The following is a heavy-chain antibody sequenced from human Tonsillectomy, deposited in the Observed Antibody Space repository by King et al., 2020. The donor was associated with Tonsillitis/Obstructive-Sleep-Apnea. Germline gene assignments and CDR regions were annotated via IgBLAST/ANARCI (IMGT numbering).Heavy chain of an antibody. CDR1: GYTFTSYG. J-gene: IGHJ4*02. V-gene: IGHV1-18*01. CDR2: ISAYNGNT. CDR3: ARGAYDYILGSPFVAGGDF. Sequence: QLVQSGAEVKKPGASVKVSCKASGYTFTSYGISGVRQAPGQGLEWMGWISAYNGNTNYAQKLQGRVTMTTDTSTSTAYMERRSLRSDDTAVYYCARGAYDYILGSPFVAGGDFWGQGTLVTVSS. D-gene: IGHD3-16*01.